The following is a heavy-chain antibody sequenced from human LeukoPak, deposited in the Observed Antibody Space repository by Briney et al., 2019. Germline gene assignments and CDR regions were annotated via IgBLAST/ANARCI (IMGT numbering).Heavy chain of an antibody. CDR1: GFTFSNYA. V-gene: IGHV3-23*01. J-gene: IGHJ4*02. Sequence: GGSLRLSCAASGFTFSNYAMNWVRQAPGKGLEWVSAIDSGGGTYYADSVKGRFTISRDNSKNTLYLQLNSLRAEDTAVYYCAKGPQGDWGQGALVTVYS. CDR3: AKGPQGD. D-gene: IGHD3-16*01. CDR2: IDSGGGT.